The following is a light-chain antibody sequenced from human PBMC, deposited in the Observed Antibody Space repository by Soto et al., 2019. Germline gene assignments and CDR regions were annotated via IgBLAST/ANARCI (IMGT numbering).Light chain of an antibody. CDR3: QTWGTGIQV. Sequence: QPVLTKSPSASASLGASVKLTCTLSSGHSSYAIAWHQQQPEKGPRYLMKLNSDGSHSKGDGIPDRFSGSSSGAVRYLTISSLQSEDEADYYCQTWGTGIQVFGGGTKLTVL. CDR1: SGHSSYA. J-gene: IGLJ3*02. V-gene: IGLV4-69*01. CDR2: LNSDGSH.